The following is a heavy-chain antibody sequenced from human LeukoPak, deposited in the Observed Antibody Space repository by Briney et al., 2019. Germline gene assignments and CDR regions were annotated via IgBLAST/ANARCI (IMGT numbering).Heavy chain of an antibody. V-gene: IGHV4-38-2*02. D-gene: IGHD6-19*01. Sequence: SETLSLICSVSNYSISDSYYWGWIRQPPGKGLEWIGGVYHSGATYYTPSLKSRVTISVDTSKNQFSLNLTSVTAADTAVYYCARDSSGTLSGGGWFDPWGQGTLVTVSS. CDR3: ARDSSGTLSGGGWFDP. CDR2: VYHSGAT. CDR1: NYSISDSYY. J-gene: IGHJ5*02.